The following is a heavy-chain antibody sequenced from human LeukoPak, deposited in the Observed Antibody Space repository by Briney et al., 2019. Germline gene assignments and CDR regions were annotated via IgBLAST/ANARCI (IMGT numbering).Heavy chain of an antibody. D-gene: IGHD6-13*01. CDR3: ARDGPGYSSTSTDYMDV. CDR1: GYTFRIYY. Sequence: ASVKVSCKASGYTFRIYYMHWVRQAPGQGFEWMGIINPITGATTYARSFQDRITITRDTSTSTIYMELSSLRSEDTAVYFCARDGPGYSSTSTDYMDVWGKGTTVTVSS. CDR2: INPITGAT. J-gene: IGHJ6*03. V-gene: IGHV1-46*01.